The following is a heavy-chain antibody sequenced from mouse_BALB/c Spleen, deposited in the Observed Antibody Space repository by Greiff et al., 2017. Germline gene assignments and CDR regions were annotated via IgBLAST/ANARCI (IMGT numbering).Heavy chain of an antibody. CDR3: TRDRGSSYGDYAMDY. CDR2: ISSGGSYT. CDR1: GFTFSSYT. Sequence: EVKLVESGGGLVKPGGSLKLSCAASGFTFSSYTMSWVRQTPEKRLEWVATISSGGSYTYYPDSVKGRFTISRDNAKNTLYLQMSSLKSEDTAMYYCTRDRGSSYGDYAMDYWGQGTSVTVSS. J-gene: IGHJ4*01. D-gene: IGHD1-1*01. V-gene: IGHV5-6-4*01.